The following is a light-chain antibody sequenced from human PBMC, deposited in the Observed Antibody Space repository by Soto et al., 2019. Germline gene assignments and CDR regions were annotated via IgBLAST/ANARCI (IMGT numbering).Light chain of an antibody. CDR3: SSYTSSSPLYV. V-gene: IGLV2-14*01. CDR2: EVS. Sequence: VLSQPASVSGSPGESITISFTVTSSDVGGYNYVSWYQQHPGKAPKLMIYEVSNRPSGVSNRFSGSKSGNTASLTISGLQAEDEADYYCSSYTSSSPLYVFGTGTKVTVL. CDR1: SSDVGGYNY. J-gene: IGLJ1*01.